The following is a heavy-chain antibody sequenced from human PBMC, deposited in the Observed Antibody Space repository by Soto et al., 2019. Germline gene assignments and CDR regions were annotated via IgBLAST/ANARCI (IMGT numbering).Heavy chain of an antibody. V-gene: IGHV3-33*01. CDR2: IWYDGSNK. Sequence: QVHLVESGGGVVQPGTSLRLSCAASGFSFSIFGMHWVRQAPGKGLEWVAGIWYDGSNKYYADSVKGRFSISRDNSKKTLYLQMNSLRAEDTAVYYWARDDKDEYGADRGGFGCWGQGTLVTVSS. J-gene: IGHJ4*02. CDR3: ARDDKDEYGADRGGFGC. D-gene: IGHD2-8*01. CDR1: GFSFSIFG.